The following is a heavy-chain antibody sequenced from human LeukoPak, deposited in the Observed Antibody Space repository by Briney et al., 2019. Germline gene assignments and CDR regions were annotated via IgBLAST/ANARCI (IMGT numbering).Heavy chain of an antibody. CDR1: GFTFSSYA. CDR3: AKDPRGAYYYYGMDV. CDR2: ISGSGGST. D-gene: IGHD1-26*01. J-gene: IGHJ6*02. Sequence: QSGGSLRLSCAASGFTFSSYAMSWVRQAPGKGLEWVSAISGSGGSTYYADSVKGRFTISRDNSKNTLYLQMNSLRAEDTAVYYRAKDPRGAYYYYGMDVWGQGTTVTVSS. V-gene: IGHV3-23*01.